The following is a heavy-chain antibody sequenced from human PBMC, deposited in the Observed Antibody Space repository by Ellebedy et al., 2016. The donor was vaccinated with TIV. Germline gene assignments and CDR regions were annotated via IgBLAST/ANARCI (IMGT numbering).Heavy chain of an antibody. V-gene: IGHV4-59*08. J-gene: IGHJ4*02. CDR2: FYHSGNT. CDR3: ATYTMGRLDY. D-gene: IGHD1-1*01. CDR1: GGSMNDYY. Sequence: MPSETLSLTCTVSGGSMNDYYWTWIRQPPGKGLEWIAYFYHSGNTNYSPSLKSRVTLSVDTSKNQFSLKLSSVTAADTAVYYCATYTMGRLDYWGQGTLVTVSS.